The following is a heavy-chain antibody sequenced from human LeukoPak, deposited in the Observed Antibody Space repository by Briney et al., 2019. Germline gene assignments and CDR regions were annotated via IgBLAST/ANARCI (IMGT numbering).Heavy chain of an antibody. J-gene: IGHJ6*02. V-gene: IGHV4-39*02. CDR1: GGSISSISSNNYH. D-gene: IGHD4-23*01. CDR3: AREMGVVTAHGIDV. CDR2: IYYSGST. Sequence: PSQTLSLTCIVSGGSISSISSNNYHWGWIRQPPGKGLEWIGSIYYSGSTYYNPSLKSRVTISVDTSKNQFSLKLSSVTAADTALYYCAREMGVVTAHGIDVWGQGTTVTVSS.